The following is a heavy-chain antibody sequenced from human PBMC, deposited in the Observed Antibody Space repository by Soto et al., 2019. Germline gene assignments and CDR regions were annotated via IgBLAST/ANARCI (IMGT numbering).Heavy chain of an antibody. CDR3: ATDKGYCSSDSCRHFHY. Sequence: GASVXVSCKASGYTFTSYGISWVRQAPGQGLEWTGWISAYNGNTNYAQNLQGRVTMTTETSTSTAYMELRSLRSDDTAVYYCATDKGYCSSDSCRHFHYWGQGTLVTVSS. CDR2: ISAYNGNT. CDR1: GYTFTSYG. J-gene: IGHJ4*02. V-gene: IGHV1-18*01. D-gene: IGHD2-2*01.